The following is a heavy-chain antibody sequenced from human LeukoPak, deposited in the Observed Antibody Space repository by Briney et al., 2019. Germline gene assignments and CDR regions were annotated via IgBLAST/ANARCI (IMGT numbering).Heavy chain of an antibody. J-gene: IGHJ3*02. CDR2: INPNSGGT. CDR1: GYNFMSYG. V-gene: IGHV1-2*02. Sequence: ASVKVSCKASGYNFMSYGMHWVRQAPGQGLEWMGWINPNSGGTNYAQKFQGRVTMTRDMSTSTVYMELSSLRSEDTAVYYCARESNYGDYVTDAFDIWGQGTMVTVSS. D-gene: IGHD4-17*01. CDR3: ARESNYGDYVTDAFDI.